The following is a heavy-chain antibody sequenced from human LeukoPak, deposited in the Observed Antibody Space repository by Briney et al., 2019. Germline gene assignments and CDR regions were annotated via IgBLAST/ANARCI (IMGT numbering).Heavy chain of an antibody. V-gene: IGHV3-7*01. Sequence: GGSPRLSCAASGFTFSSYWTSWVRQAPGKGLEWVANIKQDGSEKYYVDSVKGRFTISRDNAKNSLYLQMNSLRAEDTAVYYCARDQPAYAMTTVTTESLFDYWGQGTLVNVSS. J-gene: IGHJ4*02. CDR3: ARDQPAYAMTTVTTESLFDY. CDR1: GFTFSSYW. D-gene: IGHD4-17*01. CDR2: IKQDGSEK.